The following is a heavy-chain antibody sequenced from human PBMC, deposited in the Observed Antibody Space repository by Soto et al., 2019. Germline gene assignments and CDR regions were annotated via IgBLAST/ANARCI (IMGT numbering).Heavy chain of an antibody. CDR3: ARGYCGDGRCYEPFDP. CDR2: IWSDGSKK. CDR1: GFTFSTYG. V-gene: IGHV3-33*01. J-gene: IGHJ5*02. D-gene: IGHD2-15*01. Sequence: GGSLRLSCTPSGFTFSTYGIHWVRQAPGKGLEWVAFIWSDGSKKYYADSVKGRFTISRDNFKNTVYLQMDSLRAEDTAIYYCARGYCGDGRCYEPFDPWGQGALVTVSS.